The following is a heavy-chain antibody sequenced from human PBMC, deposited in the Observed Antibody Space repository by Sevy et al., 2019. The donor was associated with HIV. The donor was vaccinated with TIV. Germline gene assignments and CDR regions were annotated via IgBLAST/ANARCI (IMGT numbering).Heavy chain of an antibody. D-gene: IGHD6-6*01. CDR3: ARAYSSSSDGPRAYYFDY. V-gene: IGHV4-34*01. J-gene: IGHJ4*02. Sequence: SETLSLTCAVYGGSFSGYYWSWIRQSPGKGLEWIGEINHSGSTNYNPSLKSRVTISVDTSKNQFYLKLSSVTAADTAVYYCARAYSSSSDGPRAYYFDYWGQGTLVTVSS. CDR1: GGSFSGYY. CDR2: INHSGST.